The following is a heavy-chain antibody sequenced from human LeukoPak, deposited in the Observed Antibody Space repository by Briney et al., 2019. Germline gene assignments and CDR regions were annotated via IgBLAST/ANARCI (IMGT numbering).Heavy chain of an antibody. Sequence: GSLRLSCAASGFTFSSYEMNWVRQAPGKGLEWISYISSAGTTKIYADSVKGRFTISRDNAKNSLYLQMNSLRAEDTAVYYCARGSEIVVVITTKDDAFDIWGQGTMVTVSS. D-gene: IGHD3-22*01. J-gene: IGHJ3*02. CDR3: ARGSEIVVVITTKDDAFDI. CDR2: ISSAGTTK. V-gene: IGHV3-48*03. CDR1: GFTFSSYE.